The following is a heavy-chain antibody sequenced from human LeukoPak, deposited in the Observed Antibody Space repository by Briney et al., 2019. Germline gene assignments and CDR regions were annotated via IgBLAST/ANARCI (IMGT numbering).Heavy chain of an antibody. V-gene: IGHV4-59*08. J-gene: IGHJ5*02. D-gene: IGHD3-22*01. CDR3: ARHSNGWGWFEP. CDR1: GASISSYY. Sequence: SETLSLTCTVSGASISSYYWSWIRQPPGKGLEWIGYNYNPSLKSRVTISVDTSKNQFSLKLSSVTAADTAVYYGARHSNGWGWFEPWGQGTLVTVSS.